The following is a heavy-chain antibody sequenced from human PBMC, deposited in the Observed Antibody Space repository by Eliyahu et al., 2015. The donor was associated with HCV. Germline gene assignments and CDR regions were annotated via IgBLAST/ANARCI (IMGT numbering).Heavy chain of an antibody. CDR1: GFTFSSYX. J-gene: IGHJ4*02. V-gene: IGHV3-48*03. D-gene: IGHD4-23*01. CDR2: ISSSGSTI. Sequence: EVQLVESGGXLVQPGGSLXXSCAASGFTFSSYXXNWVRQAPGKGLEWVSYISSSGSTIYYADSVKGRFTISRDNAKNSLYLQMNSLRAEDTAVYYCAREGGGHDYGGKGGLDYWGQGTLVTVSS. CDR3: AREGGGHDYGGKGGLDY.